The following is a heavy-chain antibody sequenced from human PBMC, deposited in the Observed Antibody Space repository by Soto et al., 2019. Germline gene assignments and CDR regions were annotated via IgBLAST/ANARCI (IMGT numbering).Heavy chain of an antibody. Sequence: ASVKVSCKASGYTFTSYAMHWVRQAPGQRLEWMGWINAGNGNTKYSQKFQGRVTITRDTSASTAYMELSSLRSEDTAVYYCARLYDSSGYYDRYFDYWGQGTLVTVSS. V-gene: IGHV1-3*01. CDR1: GYTFTSYA. CDR2: INAGNGNT. CDR3: ARLYDSSGYYDRYFDY. D-gene: IGHD3-22*01. J-gene: IGHJ4*02.